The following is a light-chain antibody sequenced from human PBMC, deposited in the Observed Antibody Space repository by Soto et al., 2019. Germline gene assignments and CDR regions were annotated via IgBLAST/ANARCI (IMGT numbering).Light chain of an antibody. CDR1: QSISNW. CDR3: QQYNSHWT. Sequence: IQMPQSPSTXPASVGDRVTITCRASQSISNWLAWYQQTPGNAPKLLIYHASNLQSGLPSRFSGSGSGKDSTTTISSLQPDDFATYYCQQYNSHWTLGQGTKVDI. V-gene: IGKV1-5*01. CDR2: HAS. J-gene: IGKJ1*01.